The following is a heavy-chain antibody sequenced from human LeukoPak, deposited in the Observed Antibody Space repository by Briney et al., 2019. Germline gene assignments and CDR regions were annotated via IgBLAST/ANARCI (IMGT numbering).Heavy chain of an antibody. J-gene: IGHJ6*02. CDR1: GDSVSSNSAA. D-gene: IGHD3-10*01. CDR2: TYYRSKWYN. CDR3: ARDREYYYGSGRSHYGMDV. Sequence: SQTLSLTCAISGDSVSSNSAAWSWIRQSPSRGLEWLGRTYYRSKWYNDYAVSVKSRITINPDTSKNQFSLQLNSVTPEDTAVYYCARDREYYYGSGRSHYGMDVWGQGTTVTVSS. V-gene: IGHV6-1*01.